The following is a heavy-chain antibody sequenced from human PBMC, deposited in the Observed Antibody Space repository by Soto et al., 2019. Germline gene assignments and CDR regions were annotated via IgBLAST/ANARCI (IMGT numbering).Heavy chain of an antibody. CDR1: GFTFSNYA. CDR2: INDNGDLT. J-gene: IGHJ4*02. CDR3: AKKYTDY. Sequence: PGGSLRLSCAASGFTFSNYAMSWVRQAPGKGLEWVAAINDNGDLTYHADSVKGRFTISRDNPKNTLYLQMNSLRAEDTAAYYCAKKYTDYWGQGTLVTV. V-gene: IGHV3-23*01. D-gene: IGHD2-2*02.